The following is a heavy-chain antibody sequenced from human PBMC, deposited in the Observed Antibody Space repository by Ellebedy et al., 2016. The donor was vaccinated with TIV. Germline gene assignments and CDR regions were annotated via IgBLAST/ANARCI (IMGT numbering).Heavy chain of an antibody. CDR1: GFTFSQYY. D-gene: IGHD6-19*01. V-gene: IGHV3-11*01. J-gene: IGHJ4*02. Sequence: GESLKISCTASGFTFSQYYMTWIRQAPGKGLECISYLSGGGSTVYDADSVKGRFTMSRDNAKNSVFLQMNSLRADDTAVYYCTNSDLYSSGWLFESWGQGSLVTVSS. CDR2: LSGGGSTV. CDR3: TNSDLYSSGWLFES.